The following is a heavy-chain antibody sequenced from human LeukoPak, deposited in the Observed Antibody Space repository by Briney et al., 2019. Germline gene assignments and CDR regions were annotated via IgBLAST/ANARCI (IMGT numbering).Heavy chain of an antibody. CDR1: GFTFSSYG. D-gene: IGHD1-14*01. V-gene: IGHV3-30*18. Sequence: GGSLRLSCAASGFTFSSYGMHWVRQAPGKGLEWVAVISYDGSNKYYADSVKGRFTISRDNSKNTLYLQMNSLGAEDTAVYYCAKDPAGAPEYYFDYWGQGTLVTVSS. CDR3: AKDPAGAPEYYFDY. CDR2: ISYDGSNK. J-gene: IGHJ4*02.